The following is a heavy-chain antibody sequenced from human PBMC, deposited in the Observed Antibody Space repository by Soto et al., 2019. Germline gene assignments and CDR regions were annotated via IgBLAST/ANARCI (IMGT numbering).Heavy chain of an antibody. CDR3: AKVLSVAATGWYYFDY. CDR2: ISGSGGST. J-gene: IGHJ4*02. V-gene: IGHV3-23*01. CDR1: GFTFSSYA. Sequence: GGSLRLSCAASGFTFSSYAMNWVRQAPGKGLEWVSAISGSGGSTYYADSVKGRFTISRDNSKNTLYLQMNSLRAEDTAVYYYAKVLSVAATGWYYFDYWGQGTLVTVSS. D-gene: IGHD2-15*01.